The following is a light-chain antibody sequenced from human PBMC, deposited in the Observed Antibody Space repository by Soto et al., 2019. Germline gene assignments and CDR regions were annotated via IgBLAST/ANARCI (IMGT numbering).Light chain of an antibody. CDR2: DAS. CDR3: QHYNSYLWT. Sequence: DIQMTQSPSTLSASVGDRVTITCRASQNINSWLAWYQQKPGKAPKFLIYDASSLESGVPSRFSGSGPGTEFTLTISSLQPDDFATYYCQHYNSYLWTFGQGTKVEIK. CDR1: QNINSW. V-gene: IGKV1-5*01. J-gene: IGKJ1*01.